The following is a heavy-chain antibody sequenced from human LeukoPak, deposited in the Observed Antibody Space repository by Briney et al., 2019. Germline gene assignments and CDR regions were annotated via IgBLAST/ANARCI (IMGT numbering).Heavy chain of an antibody. CDR1: GFTFSNYG. D-gene: IGHD2-21*02. J-gene: IGHJ5*02. Sequence: PGGSLRLSCATSGFTFSNYGMHWVRQAPGKGLEWVSVISYDGRNKYYADSVKGRFTISRDNAKNSLYLQMNSLRDKDTDVYYCAKVGICGGDCYSSNWFDPWGQGTLVTVSS. V-gene: IGHV3-30*18. CDR3: AKVGICGGDCYSSNWFDP. CDR2: ISYDGRNK.